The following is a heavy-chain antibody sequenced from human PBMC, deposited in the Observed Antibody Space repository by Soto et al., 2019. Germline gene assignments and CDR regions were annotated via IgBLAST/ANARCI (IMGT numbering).Heavy chain of an antibody. CDR3: ETLWVGEPLFDY. J-gene: IGHJ4*02. V-gene: IGHV1-24*01. CDR2: FDPEDGET. Sequence: ASVKVSCKVSGYTLTELSMHWVRQAPGKGLEWMGGFDPEDGETIYAQKFQGRVTMTEDTSTDTAYMELSSLRSEDTAVYYCETLWVGEPLFDYWGQGTLVTVSS. D-gene: IGHD3-10*01. CDR1: GYTLTELS.